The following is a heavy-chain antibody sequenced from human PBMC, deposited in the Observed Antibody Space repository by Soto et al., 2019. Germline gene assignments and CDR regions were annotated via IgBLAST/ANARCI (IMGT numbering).Heavy chain of an antibody. J-gene: IGHJ6*03. D-gene: IGHD4-17*01. CDR3: ARGKKDYGDPGAPYYYYYMDV. Sequence: KQSQTLSLTCTVSGGSISSYYWSWIRQPPGKGLEWIGYIYYSGSTNYNPSLKSRVTISVDTSKNQFSLKLSSVTAADTAVYYCARGKKDYGDPGAPYYYYYMDVWGKGTTVTVSS. CDR2: IYYSGST. V-gene: IGHV4-59*01. CDR1: GGSISSYY.